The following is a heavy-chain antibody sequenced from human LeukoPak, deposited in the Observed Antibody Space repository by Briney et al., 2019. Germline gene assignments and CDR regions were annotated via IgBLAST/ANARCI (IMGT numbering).Heavy chain of an antibody. D-gene: IGHD3-3*01. J-gene: IGHJ5*02. Sequence: SETLSLTCTVSGGSISSYYWSWIRQPPGKGLEWIGYIYYSGSTNYNPSLKSRVTISVDTSKNQFSLKLSSVTAADTAVYYCARINYDFWSGYYTGLRLDPWGQGTLVTVSS. CDR1: GGSISSYY. CDR3: ARINYDFWSGYYTGLRLDP. V-gene: IGHV4-59*01. CDR2: IYYSGST.